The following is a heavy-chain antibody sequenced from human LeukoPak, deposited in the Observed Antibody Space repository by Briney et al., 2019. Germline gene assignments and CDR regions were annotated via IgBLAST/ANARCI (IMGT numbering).Heavy chain of an antibody. CDR2: ISGSNGNT. Sequence: ASVKVSCKASGYAFGNYGISWVRQAPGQGLEWMGWISGSNGNTKYAQSTQGRVTMTTDTSTSTAYMELRSLRSDDTAIYYCARVTGAYFYYGMDVWGKGTTVTVSS. CDR3: ARVTGAYFYYGMDV. V-gene: IGHV1-18*04. D-gene: IGHD4/OR15-4a*01. CDR1: GYAFGNYG. J-gene: IGHJ6*04.